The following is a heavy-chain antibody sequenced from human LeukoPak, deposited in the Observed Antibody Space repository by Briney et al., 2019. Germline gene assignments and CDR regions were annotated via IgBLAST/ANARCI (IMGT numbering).Heavy chain of an antibody. J-gene: IGHJ3*02. V-gene: IGHV3-53*01. CDR3: ARETWSRGGDAFDI. CDR1: GFTVSNKY. CDR2: IYSGGIT. D-gene: IGHD3-10*01. Sequence: PGGSLRLSCAASGFTVSNKYMSWVRQAPGKGLEWVSVIYSGGITYYADSVKGRLTISRDNTKNTLYLQVNSLTVEDTAVYYCARETWSRGGDAFDIWGRGTMVTVSS.